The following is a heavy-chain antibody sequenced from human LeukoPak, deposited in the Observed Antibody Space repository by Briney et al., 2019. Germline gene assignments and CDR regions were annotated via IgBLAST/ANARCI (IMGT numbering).Heavy chain of an antibody. D-gene: IGHD2-15*01. CDR1: GSSFTSYS. CDR2: VSAYNGNT. V-gene: IGHV1-18*01. Sequence: ASVTLSCTCSGSSFTSYSISWVRQPQGQGHEWMGWVSAYNGNTIYAQKVKGRVNMTTDTSTSTAYMELRSLKSDDTAVYYCARASYCSDGSCYSDYWGQGTLVTVSS. J-gene: IGHJ4*02. CDR3: ARASYCSDGSCYSDY.